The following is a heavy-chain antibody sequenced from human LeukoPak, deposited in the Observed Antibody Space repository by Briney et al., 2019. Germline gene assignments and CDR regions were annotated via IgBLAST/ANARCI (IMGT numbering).Heavy chain of an antibody. CDR2: IYTSGST. CDR3: ARHFRQLEAIDS. Sequence: SETLSLTCTVSGGSISSYYWSWIRQPAGKGLEWIGRIYTSGSTNYNPSLKSRVTMSVDTSKNQFSVKLSSVTAADTATYYCARHFRQLEAIDSWGQGTLVTVSS. J-gene: IGHJ4*02. D-gene: IGHD6-6*01. V-gene: IGHV4-4*07. CDR1: GGSISSYY.